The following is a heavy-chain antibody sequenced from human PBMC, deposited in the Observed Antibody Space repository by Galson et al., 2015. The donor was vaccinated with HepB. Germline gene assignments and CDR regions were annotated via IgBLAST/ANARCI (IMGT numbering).Heavy chain of an antibody. CDR1: GFTFSDYY. D-gene: IGHD2-2*02. Sequence: SLRLSCAASGFTFSDYYMSWIRQAPGKGLEWVSYISSSSSYTNYADSVKGRFTISRDNAKNSLYLQMNSLRAEDTAVYYCARDIVPAAIENWFDPWGQGTLVTVSS. CDR3: ARDIVPAAIENWFDP. V-gene: IGHV3-11*06. CDR2: ISSSSSYT. J-gene: IGHJ5*02.